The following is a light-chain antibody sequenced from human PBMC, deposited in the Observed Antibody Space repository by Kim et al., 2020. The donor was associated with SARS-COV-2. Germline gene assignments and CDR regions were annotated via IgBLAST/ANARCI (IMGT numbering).Light chain of an antibody. J-gene: IGLJ3*02. CDR3: CSYAGSSTLV. CDR1: SSDVGSYNL. V-gene: IGLV2-23*02. CDR2: EVS. Sequence: GPTITISCTGTSSDVGSYNLVSWYQQHPGKAPKLMIYEVSKRPSGVSNRFSGSKSGNTASLTISGLQAEDEADYYCCSYAGSSTLVFGGGTQLTVL.